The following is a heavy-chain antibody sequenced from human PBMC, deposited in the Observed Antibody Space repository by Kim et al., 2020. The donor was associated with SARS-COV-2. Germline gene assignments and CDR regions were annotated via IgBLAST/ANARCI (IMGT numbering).Heavy chain of an antibody. CDR3: TTDRIMITFGGVIANDY. J-gene: IGHJ4*02. CDR1: GFTFSNAW. V-gene: IGHV3-15*01. CDR2: IKSKTDGGTT. Sequence: GGSLRLSCAASGFTFSNAWMSWVRQAPGKGLEWVGRIKSKTDGGTTDYAAPVKGRFTISRDDSKNTLYLQMNSLKTEDTAVYYCTTDRIMITFGGVIANDYWGQGTLVTVSS. D-gene: IGHD3-16*02.